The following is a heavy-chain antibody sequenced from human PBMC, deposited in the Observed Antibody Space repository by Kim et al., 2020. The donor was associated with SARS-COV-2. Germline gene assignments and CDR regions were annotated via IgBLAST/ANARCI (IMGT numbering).Heavy chain of an antibody. CDR1: GGSISSTFYF. CDR2: IYHSGST. V-gene: IGHV4-39*01. CDR3: ARLTVYGSTTTDS. J-gene: IGHJ4*02. Sequence: SETLSLTCTVSGGSISSTFYFWSWIRQPTGKGLEWIGTIYHSGSTDYHPSLKNRVTISLDTSKNDFSLRLTSVTAADTAVYYCARLTVYGSTTTDSWGQGTLVTVYS. D-gene: IGHD3-10*01.